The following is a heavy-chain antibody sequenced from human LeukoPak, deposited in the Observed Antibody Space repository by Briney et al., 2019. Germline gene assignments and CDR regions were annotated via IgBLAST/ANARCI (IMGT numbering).Heavy chain of an antibody. CDR2: IYHSGST. J-gene: IGHJ3*02. V-gene: IGHV4-38-2*02. CDR3: ASPGVTDDAFDI. D-gene: IGHD4-23*01. CDR1: GYSISSGYY. Sequence: SETLSLTCTVSGYSISSGYYWGWIRQPPGKGLEWIGSIYHSGSTYYNPSLKSRVTISVDTSKNQFSLKLSSVTAADTAVYYCASPGVTDDAFDIWGQGTMVTVSS.